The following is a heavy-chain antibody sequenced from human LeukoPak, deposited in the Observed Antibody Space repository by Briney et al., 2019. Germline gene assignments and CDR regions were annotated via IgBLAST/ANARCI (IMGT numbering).Heavy chain of an antibody. J-gene: IGHJ5*02. V-gene: IGHV4-31*03. D-gene: IGHD3-3*01. Sequence: SETLSLTCTVSGGSISSGGYYWSWTRQHPGKGLEWIGYIYYSGSTYYNPSLKSRVTISVDTSKNQFSLKLSSVTAADTAVYYCARRRRDFWSGYYEAWFDPWGQGTLVTVSS. CDR1: GGSISSGGYY. CDR2: IYYSGST. CDR3: ARRRRDFWSGYYEAWFDP.